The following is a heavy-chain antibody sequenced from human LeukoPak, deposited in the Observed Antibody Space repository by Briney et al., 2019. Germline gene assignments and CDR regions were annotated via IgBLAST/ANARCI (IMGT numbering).Heavy chain of an antibody. CDR3: ARGTGYYYDSSGYFDY. V-gene: IGHV1-69*13. CDR2: IIPIFGTA. J-gene: IGHJ4*02. Sequence: SVNVSFKASGGTFSSYAISWVRQAPGQGLEWMGGIIPIFGTANYAQKFQGRVTITADESTSTAYMELSSLRSEDTAVYYCARGTGYYYDSSGYFDYWGQGTLVTVSS. CDR1: GGTFSSYA. D-gene: IGHD3-22*01.